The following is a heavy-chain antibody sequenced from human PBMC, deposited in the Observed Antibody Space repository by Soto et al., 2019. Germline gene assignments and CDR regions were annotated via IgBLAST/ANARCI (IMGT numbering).Heavy chain of an antibody. J-gene: IGHJ5*02. D-gene: IGHD6-6*01. CDR1: GGSFSGYY. Sequence: QVQLQQWGAGLLKPSETLSLTCAVYGGSFSGYYWSWIRQPPGKGLEWIGEITHSGSTNYNPSLKSRFTISVDTYKNHFSLKLSSVTAADTAVYYCARRLGRAARLGNWFGPWGQGTLVTVSS. CDR3: ARRLGRAARLGNWFGP. V-gene: IGHV4-34*02. CDR2: ITHSGST.